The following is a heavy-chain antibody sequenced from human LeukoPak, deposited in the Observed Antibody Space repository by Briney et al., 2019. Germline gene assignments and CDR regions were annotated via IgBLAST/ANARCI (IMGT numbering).Heavy chain of an antibody. D-gene: IGHD3-10*02. CDR3: AELGITMIGGV. CDR1: GFTFDDYG. V-gene: IGHV3-20*04. J-gene: IGHJ6*04. Sequence: PGGSLRLSCAASGFTFDDYGMSWVRQAPGKGLEWVSGINWNGGSTGYADSVKGRFTISRDNAKNSLYLQMNSLRAEDTAVYYCAELGITMIGGVWGKGTTVTISS. CDR2: INWNGGST.